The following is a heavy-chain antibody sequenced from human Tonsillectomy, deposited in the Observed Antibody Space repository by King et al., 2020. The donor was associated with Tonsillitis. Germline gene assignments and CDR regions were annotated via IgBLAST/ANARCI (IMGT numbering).Heavy chain of an antibody. CDR1: GFTFSSYC. D-gene: IGHD2-15*01. J-gene: IGHJ3*02. Sequence: VQLVESGGGLVKPGGSLRLSCAASGFTFSSYCMNWVRQAPGKGLEWVSFISSSSSYIYYADSVKGRFTISRDNAKNSLYLQMNSLRAEDTAVYYCARVMMVAVYFDAFDIWGQGTMVTVSS. V-gene: IGHV3-21*06. CDR2: ISSSSSYI. CDR3: ARVMMVAVYFDAFDI.